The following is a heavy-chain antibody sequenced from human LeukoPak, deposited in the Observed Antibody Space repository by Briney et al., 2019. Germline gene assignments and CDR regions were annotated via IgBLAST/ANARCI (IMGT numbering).Heavy chain of an antibody. V-gene: IGHV3-21*01. CDR3: ARDHSDITISGVLINNYWYFDL. Sequence: GGSLRLSCGASGFTFRSFRMKWVGQTPGKGLEGVSWIDSSSSQIDYEDSLQGRFPISRDNATNSLYLQMDNLSVDDTAVYYCARDHSDITISGVLINNYWYFDLWGRGTLVTVSS. CDR1: GFTFRSFR. D-gene: IGHD3-3*01. J-gene: IGHJ2*01. CDR2: IDSSSSQI.